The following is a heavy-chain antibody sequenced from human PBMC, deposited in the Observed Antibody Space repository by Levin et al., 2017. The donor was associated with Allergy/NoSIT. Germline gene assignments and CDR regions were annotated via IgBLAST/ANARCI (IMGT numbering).Heavy chain of an antibody. Sequence: GGSLRLSCVASGFTFRNYWMSWVRQAPGKGLEWVANIKYNGSEKYYADSVEGRFTISRDNAKNSVYLQMNSLRVEDTAVYYCTRDRGGSDWGQGTLVAVS. J-gene: IGHJ4*02. CDR2: IKYNGSEK. CDR3: TRDRGGSD. CDR1: GFTFRNYW. V-gene: IGHV3-7*01.